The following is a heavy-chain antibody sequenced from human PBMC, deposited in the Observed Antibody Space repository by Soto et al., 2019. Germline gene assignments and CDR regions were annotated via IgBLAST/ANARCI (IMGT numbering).Heavy chain of an antibody. CDR2: IKPDGSDK. J-gene: IGHJ4*02. V-gene: IGHV3-7*01. CDR3: ARLYGSVSPFDY. CDR1: GFIFSSHW. D-gene: IGHD6-25*01. Sequence: GSLRLSCGTSGFIFSSHWMTWVRQAPGKGLEWVADIKPDGSDKHYVDSVKGRFTISRDNAEHSLYLQMSSLRAEDTAVYYCARLYGSVSPFDYWGQGTLVTVSS.